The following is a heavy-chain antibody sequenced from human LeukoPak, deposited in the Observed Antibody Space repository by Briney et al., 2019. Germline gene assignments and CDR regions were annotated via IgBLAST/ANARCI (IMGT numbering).Heavy chain of an antibody. V-gene: IGHV3-30-3*01. D-gene: IGHD3-3*01. CDR3: ARDLVPPDDYDFWSGYYLPDYYYYYGMDV. CDR1: GFTFSSYA. Sequence: PGGSLRLSCAASGFTFSSYAMHWVRQAPGKGLEWVAVISYDGSNKYYADSVKGRFTISRDNSKNTLYLQMNSLRAEDTAVYYCARDLVPPDDYDFWSGYYLPDYYYYYGMDVWGQGTTVTVSS. J-gene: IGHJ6*02. CDR2: ISYDGSNK.